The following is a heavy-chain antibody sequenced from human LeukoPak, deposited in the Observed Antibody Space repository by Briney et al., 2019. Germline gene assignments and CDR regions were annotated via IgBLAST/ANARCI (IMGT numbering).Heavy chain of an antibody. CDR3: ARGELAQYFDY. CDR1: GGSFSGYY. D-gene: IGHD1-7*01. CDR2: INHSGST. J-gene: IGHJ4*02. V-gene: IGHV4-34*01. Sequence: SETLSLTCAVYGGSFSGYYWSWIRQPPGKGLEWIGEINHSGSTNYNPSLKSRVTISVDTSKNQFSLKLSSVTAADTAVYYCARGELAQYFDYWGQGTLVTVSS.